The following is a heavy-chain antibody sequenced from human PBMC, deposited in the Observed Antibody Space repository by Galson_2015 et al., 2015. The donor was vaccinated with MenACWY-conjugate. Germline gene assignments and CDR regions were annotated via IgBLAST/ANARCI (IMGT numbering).Heavy chain of an antibody. CDR3: VRVSSYYYDSSGGFDL. D-gene: IGHD3-22*01. CDR1: GLTIADYA. Sequence: SLRLSCAASGLTIADYAMSWFRQAPGEGLEWVGFIRSKAYGGTTEYAASVKGSFTISRDDFKSIAYLHVNSLNAEDTAVYYCVRVSSYYYDSSGGFDLWGRGTLVTVSS. CDR2: IRSKAYGGTT. J-gene: IGHJ2*01. V-gene: IGHV3-49*03.